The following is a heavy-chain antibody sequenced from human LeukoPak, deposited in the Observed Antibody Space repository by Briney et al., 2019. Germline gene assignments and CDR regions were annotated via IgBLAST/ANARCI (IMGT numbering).Heavy chain of an antibody. CDR2: IYYSEST. CDR1: GGPISSSTYY. CDR3: ARQRYIYESSGDAFDI. D-gene: IGHD3-22*01. J-gene: IGHJ3*02. Sequence: SDTLSLTCTLSGGPISSSTYYWAWVRQPPGKGLERIGSIYYSESTFYNPPLKTRLTISLDSSKNHFSLELNSVTAADTAVYYRARQRYIYESSGDAFDIWGQGTMVPVSS. V-gene: IGHV4-39*01.